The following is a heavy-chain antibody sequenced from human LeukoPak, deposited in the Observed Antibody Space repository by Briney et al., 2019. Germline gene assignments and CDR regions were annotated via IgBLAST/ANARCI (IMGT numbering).Heavy chain of an antibody. CDR3: ARDLFRRNTAMVPPSY. V-gene: IGHV7-4-1*02. CDR1: GYTFTSYA. J-gene: IGHJ4*02. CDR2: INTNTGNP. Sequence: ASVKVSCKASGYTFTSYAMNWVRQAPGQGLEWMGWINTNTGNPTYAQGFTGRFVFSLDTSVSTAYLQISSLKAEDTAVYYCARDLFRRNTAMVPPSYWGQGTLVTVST. D-gene: IGHD5-18*01.